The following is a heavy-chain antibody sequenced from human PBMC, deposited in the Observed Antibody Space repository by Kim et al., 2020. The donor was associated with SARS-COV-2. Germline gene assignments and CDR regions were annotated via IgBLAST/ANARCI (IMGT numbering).Heavy chain of an antibody. Sequence: GGSLRLSCAASGFTFSSYEMNWVRQAPGKGLEWVSYISSSGSTIYYADSVKGRFTISRDNAKNSLYLQTNSLRAEDTAVYYCARGGDIVLMGRVGNWFDPWGQGTLVTVSS. CDR3: ARGGDIVLMGRVGNWFDP. D-gene: IGHD2-8*01. J-gene: IGHJ5*02. CDR1: GFTFSSYE. CDR2: ISSSGSTI. V-gene: IGHV3-48*03.